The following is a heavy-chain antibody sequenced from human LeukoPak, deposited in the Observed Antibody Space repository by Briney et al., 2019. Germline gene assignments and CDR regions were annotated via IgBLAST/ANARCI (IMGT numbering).Heavy chain of an antibody. Sequence: ASVKVSCKASGYTFTSYGISWVRQAPGQGLEWMGWISAYNGNTNYAQKLQGGVTMTTDTSTSTAYMELRSLRSDDTAVYYCASAVAATPRFDPWGQGTLVTVSS. CDR2: ISAYNGNT. D-gene: IGHD2-15*01. CDR3: ASAVAATPRFDP. V-gene: IGHV1-18*01. CDR1: GYTFTSYG. J-gene: IGHJ5*02.